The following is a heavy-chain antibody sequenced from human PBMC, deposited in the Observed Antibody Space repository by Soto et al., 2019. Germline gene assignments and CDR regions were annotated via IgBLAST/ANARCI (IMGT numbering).Heavy chain of an antibody. J-gene: IGHJ6*02. V-gene: IGHV3-66*01. CDR1: GFTVNYNY. Sequence: GGSLRLSCAVSGFTVNYNYMSWVRQAQRKGLEWVSVIYSGGTTNYADSVKGRFTISRDNSKNTLYLQMNSLRAEDTAVYYCARGKQNALDVWGQGTTVTVSS. CDR2: IYSGGTT. D-gene: IGHD2-8*01. CDR3: ARGKQNALDV.